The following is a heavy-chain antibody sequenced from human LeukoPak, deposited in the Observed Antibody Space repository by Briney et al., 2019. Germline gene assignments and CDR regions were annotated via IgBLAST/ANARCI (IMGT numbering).Heavy chain of an antibody. CDR2: IKQDGGEE. V-gene: IGHV3-7*01. CDR1: GFTFSSYW. D-gene: IGHD5-24*01. CDR3: ATPGGVEMATGYFDY. Sequence: PGGSLRLSCAASGFTFSSYWMSWVRQAPGKGLEWVANIKQDGGEEYYVDSVKGRFTISRDNAKNSLYLQMNSLRAEDTAVYYCATPGGVEMATGYFDYWGQGTLLTVSS. J-gene: IGHJ4*02.